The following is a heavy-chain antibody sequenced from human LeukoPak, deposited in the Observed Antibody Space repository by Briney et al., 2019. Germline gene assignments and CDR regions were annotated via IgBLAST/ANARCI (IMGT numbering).Heavy chain of an antibody. D-gene: IGHD3-22*01. CDR3: AELGSTMIRGV. V-gene: IGHV3-48*03. CDR1: GFTFCSYE. Sequence: PRGSLRLSCAASGFTFCSYEMNCVRQAPGKGLEWVSYISSSGSTIYYADSVKGRFTISRDNAKNSLYLQMNSLRAEDTAVYYCAELGSTMIRGVWGKGTTVTISS. J-gene: IGHJ6*04. CDR2: ISSSGSTI.